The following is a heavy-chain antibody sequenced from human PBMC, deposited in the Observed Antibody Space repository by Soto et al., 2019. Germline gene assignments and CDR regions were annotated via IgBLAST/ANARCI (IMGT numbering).Heavy chain of an antibody. Sequence: PGGSLRLSCVASGFTFTNYAMSWVRQAPGKGLEWVSVVSGSGDGTYYADSVKGRFSISRDNSKNTLYLQMNSLRAEDTAVYYCAKGGDTAMSKFNWFDAWGQGTLVTVSS. V-gene: IGHV3-23*01. CDR1: GFTFTNYA. CDR3: AKGGDTAMSKFNWFDA. CDR2: VSGSGDGT. J-gene: IGHJ5*02. D-gene: IGHD5-18*01.